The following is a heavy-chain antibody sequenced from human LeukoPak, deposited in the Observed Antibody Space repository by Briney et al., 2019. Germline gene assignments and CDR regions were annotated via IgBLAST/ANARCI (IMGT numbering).Heavy chain of an antibody. J-gene: IGHJ4*02. CDR3: ARDNNWNYPDY. CDR2: ISGDGSST. V-gene: IGHV3-74*01. CDR1: GFTFSNHW. Sequence: GGSLRLSCAASGFTFSNHWMHWVRQAPGKRLVWVSRISGDGSSTRYADSVKGRFTISRDNAKNTLFLQMNSLRAEDTAVYYCARDNNWNYPDYWGQGTLVTVSS. D-gene: IGHD1-7*01.